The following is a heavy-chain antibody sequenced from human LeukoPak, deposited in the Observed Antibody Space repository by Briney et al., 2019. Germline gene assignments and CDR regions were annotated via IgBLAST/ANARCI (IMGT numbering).Heavy chain of an antibody. CDR2: IKQDGSEK. V-gene: IGHV3-7*01. Sequence: GGSLRLSCAASGFTFSSYWMSWVRQAPGKGLEWVANIKQDGSEKYYVDAVKGRFTISRDNATNSLYLQMNSLRAEDTAVYYCAREISSSWSDYFDYWGQGTLVTVSS. D-gene: IGHD6-13*01. CDR3: AREISSSWSDYFDY. CDR1: GFTFSSYW. J-gene: IGHJ4*02.